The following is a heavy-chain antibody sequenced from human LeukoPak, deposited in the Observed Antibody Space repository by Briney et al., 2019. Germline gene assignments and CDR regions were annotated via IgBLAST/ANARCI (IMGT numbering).Heavy chain of an antibody. CDR2: INHSGST. CDR3: ARAPYRVSIRYSDY. J-gene: IGHJ4*02. D-gene: IGHD6-6*01. V-gene: IGHV4-34*01. Sequence: SETLSLTCAVYGGSFSGYYWSWIRQPPGKGLEWIGEINHSGSTNYNPSLKSRVTISVDTSKNQFPLKLSSVTAADTAVYYCARAPYRVSIRYSDYWGQGTLVTVSS. CDR1: GGSFSGYY.